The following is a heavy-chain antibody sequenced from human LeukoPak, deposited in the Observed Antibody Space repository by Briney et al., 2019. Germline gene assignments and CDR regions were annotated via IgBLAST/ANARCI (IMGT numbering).Heavy chain of an antibody. Sequence: GGSQRLSCAASGFTFSRFWMHWVRQAPGKGLVWVSRVSAGGSNTNYADSVKGRFSISRDNAKNTLYLQMNSLRAEDTAVYYCASGAVDSSGYFDSWGQGTLVTVSS. CDR2: VSAGGSNT. V-gene: IGHV3-74*01. D-gene: IGHD3-22*01. CDR3: ASGAVDSSGYFDS. CDR1: GFTFSRFW. J-gene: IGHJ4*02.